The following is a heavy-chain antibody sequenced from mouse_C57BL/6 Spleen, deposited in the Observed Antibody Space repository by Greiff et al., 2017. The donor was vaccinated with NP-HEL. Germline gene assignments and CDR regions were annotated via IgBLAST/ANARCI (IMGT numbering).Heavy chain of an antibody. CDR1: GHTFTDYE. J-gene: IGHJ3*01. CDR2: IDPETGGT. Sequence: QVQLQQSGAELVRPGASVTLSCKASGHTFTDYEMHWVKQTPVHGLEWIGAIDPETGGTAYNQKFKGKAILTADKSSSTAYMELRSLTSEDSAVYYCTMLVDGYYAAYWGQGTLVTVSA. V-gene: IGHV1-15*01. D-gene: IGHD2-3*01. CDR3: TMLVDGYYAAY.